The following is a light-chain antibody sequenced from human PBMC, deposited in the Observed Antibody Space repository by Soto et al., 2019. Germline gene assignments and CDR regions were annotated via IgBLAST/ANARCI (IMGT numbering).Light chain of an antibody. CDR1: QSVKNNN. CDR3: QQYGSSPGWT. J-gene: IGKJ1*01. Sequence: EIVLPQSPGTLSLSPGESASLSCRASQSVKNNNLAWYQQKPGQAPRVLVHAASSRATGIPDRFSGSGSGTDFTLTISRLEPEDFAVYYCQQYGSSPGWTFGQGTKVDI. V-gene: IGKV3-20*01. CDR2: AAS.